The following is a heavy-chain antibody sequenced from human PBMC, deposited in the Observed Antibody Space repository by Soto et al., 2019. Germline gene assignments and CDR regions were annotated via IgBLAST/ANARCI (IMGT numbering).Heavy chain of an antibody. CDR3: TTYSWLLYLYYYYGMDV. CDR2: IKSKTDGGTT. Sequence: PGGSLRLSCAASGFTFSNAWMNWVRQAPGKGLEWVGRIKSKTDGGTTDYAAPVKGRFTISRDDSKNTLYLQMNSLKTEDTAVYYCTTYSWLLYLYYYYGMDVWGQGTTVTVSS. J-gene: IGHJ6*02. V-gene: IGHV3-15*07. CDR1: GFTFSNAW. D-gene: IGHD3-9*01.